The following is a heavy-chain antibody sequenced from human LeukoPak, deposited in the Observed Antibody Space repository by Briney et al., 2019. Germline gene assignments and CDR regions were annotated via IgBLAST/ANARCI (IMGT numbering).Heavy chain of an antibody. D-gene: IGHD2-15*01. CDR2: IRSSSSYI. CDR3: ARGALGYCSGGSCYSFDY. Sequence: PGGSLRLSCASSGFIFSSYSMNWVRQAPRRGREWVSSIRSSSSYIYYADSVKGRFTISRDNAKNSLYLQMNSLRAEDTAVYYCARGALGYCSGGSCYSFDYWGQGTLVTVSS. J-gene: IGHJ4*02. V-gene: IGHV3-21*01. CDR1: GFIFSSYS.